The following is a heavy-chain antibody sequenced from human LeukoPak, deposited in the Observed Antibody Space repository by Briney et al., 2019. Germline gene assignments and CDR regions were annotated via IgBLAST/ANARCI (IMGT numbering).Heavy chain of an antibody. CDR2: IYYSGTT. CDR3: ARLTYYYDSSGYPPAFDI. V-gene: IGHV4-59*08. D-gene: IGHD3-22*01. CDR1: GGSISNYY. Sequence: PSETLSLTCTVSGGSISNYYWSWIWQPPGKGLEWIGYIYYSGTTNYNPSLKSRVTISVDTSKNQFSLKLSSVTAADTAVYYCARLTYYYDSSGYPPAFDIWGQGTMVTVSS. J-gene: IGHJ3*02.